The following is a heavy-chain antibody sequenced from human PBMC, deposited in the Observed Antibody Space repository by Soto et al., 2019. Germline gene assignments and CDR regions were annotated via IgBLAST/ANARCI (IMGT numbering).Heavy chain of an antibody. J-gene: IGHJ6*02. Sequence: GGSLRLSCAASGFTFSSYSMNWVRQAPGKGLEWVSSISSSSSYIYYADSVKGRFTISRDNAKTSLYLQMNSLRAEDTAVYYCARDQGPPYCSSTSCYRRYYYYGMDVWGQGTTVTVSS. CDR3: ARDQGPPYCSSTSCYRRYYYYGMDV. D-gene: IGHD2-2*01. CDR1: GFTFSSYS. V-gene: IGHV3-21*01. CDR2: ISSSSSYI.